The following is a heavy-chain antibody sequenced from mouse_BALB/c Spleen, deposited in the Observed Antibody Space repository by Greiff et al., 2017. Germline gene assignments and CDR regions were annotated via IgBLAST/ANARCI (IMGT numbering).Heavy chain of an antibody. D-gene: IGHD2-3*01. V-gene: IGHV3-6*02. CDR1: GYSITSGYY. CDR3: AKLDGYYGGGAMDY. Sequence: EVKLQESGPGLVKPSQSLSLTCSVTGYSITSGYYWNWIRQFPGNKLEWMGYISYDGSNNYNPSLKNRISITRDTSKNQFFLKLNSVTTEDTATYYCAKLDGYYGGGAMDYWGQGTSVTVSS. J-gene: IGHJ4*01. CDR2: ISYDGSN.